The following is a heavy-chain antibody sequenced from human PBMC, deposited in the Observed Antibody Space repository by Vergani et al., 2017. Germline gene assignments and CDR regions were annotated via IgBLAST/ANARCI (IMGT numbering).Heavy chain of an antibody. CDR3: ARVMNGAIYYYYMDV. J-gene: IGHJ6*03. CDR2: IYSGGST. V-gene: IGHV3-53*02. CDR1: GFTVSSNY. Sequence: EVQLVETGGGLIQPGGSLRLSCAASGFTVSSNYMSWVRQAPGKGLEWVSVIYSGGSTYYADSVKGRFTISRDNSKNTLYLQMNSLRAEDTAVYYCARVMNGAIYYYYMDVWGKGTTVTVSS. D-gene: IGHD1-1*01.